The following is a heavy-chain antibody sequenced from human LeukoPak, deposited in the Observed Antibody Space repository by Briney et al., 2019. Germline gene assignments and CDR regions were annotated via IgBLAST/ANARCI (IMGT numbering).Heavy chain of an antibody. Sequence: GGSLRLSCAASGFTFSSHSMNWVRQAPGKGLEWVSSISSSSYIYYADSVKGRFTISRDNAKNSLYLQMNSLRAEDTAVYYCASGDFWSGYYPPGYWGQGTLVTVSS. CDR2: ISSSSYI. V-gene: IGHV3-21*01. CDR3: ASGDFWSGYYPPGY. CDR1: GFTFSSHS. D-gene: IGHD3-3*01. J-gene: IGHJ4*02.